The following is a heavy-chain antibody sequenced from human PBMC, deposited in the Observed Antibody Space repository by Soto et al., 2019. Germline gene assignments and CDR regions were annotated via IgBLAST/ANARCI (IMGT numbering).Heavy chain of an antibody. D-gene: IGHD4-4*01. CDR1: GGSFSGYY. V-gene: IGHV4-34*01. CDR3: ARHSNRNYGLYYFDY. CDR2: INHSGST. J-gene: IGHJ4*02. Sequence: HSETLSLTCAVYGGSFSGYYWSWIRQPPGKGLEWIGEINHSGSTNYNPSLKSRVTISVDTSKNQFSLKVSSATAADTAVYYCARHSNRNYGLYYFDYWGLGALVTVSS.